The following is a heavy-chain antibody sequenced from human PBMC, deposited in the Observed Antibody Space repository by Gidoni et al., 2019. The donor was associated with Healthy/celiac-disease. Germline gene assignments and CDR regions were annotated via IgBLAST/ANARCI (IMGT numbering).Heavy chain of an antibody. CDR3: AIALGYCSGGSCLINAFDI. V-gene: IGHV7-4-1*02. CDR2: INTNTGNP. D-gene: IGHD2-15*01. J-gene: IGHJ3*02. Sequence: WMGWINTNTGNPTYAQGFTGRFVFSLDTSVSTAYLQISSLKAEDTAVYYCAIALGYCSGGSCLINAFDIWGQGTMVTVSS.